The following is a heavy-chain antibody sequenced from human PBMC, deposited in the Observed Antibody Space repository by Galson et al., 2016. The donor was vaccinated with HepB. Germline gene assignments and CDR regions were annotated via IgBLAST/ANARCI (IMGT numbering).Heavy chain of an antibody. J-gene: IGHJ4*02. CDR3: AHRRTSADYGSGKDRYFDY. Sequence: PALVNPTQTLTLTCTFSGFSLSSSGVGVGWIRQSPGKALEWLALIYWNDDQRYSPSLKSRLTITKDTSKNQVVLTLTNMDPVDTATYYCAHRRTSADYGSGKDRYFDYWGQGTLVTVSA. D-gene: IGHD3-10*01. V-gene: IGHV2-5*01. CDR2: IYWNDDQ. CDR1: GFSLSSSGVG.